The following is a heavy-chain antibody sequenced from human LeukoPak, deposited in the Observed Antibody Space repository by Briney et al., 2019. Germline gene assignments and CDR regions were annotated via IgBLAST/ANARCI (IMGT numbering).Heavy chain of an antibody. CDR2: IYYSGST. Sequence: PSETLSLTCTVSGGSISSSSYYWGWIRQPPGKGLEWIGSIYYSGSTYYNPSLKSRVTISVDTSKNQFSLKLSSVTAADTAVYYCARSLVARGSWFDPWGKGTLVTVSS. V-gene: IGHV4-39*01. D-gene: IGHD3-10*01. CDR3: ARSLVARGSWFDP. CDR1: GGSISSSSYY. J-gene: IGHJ5*02.